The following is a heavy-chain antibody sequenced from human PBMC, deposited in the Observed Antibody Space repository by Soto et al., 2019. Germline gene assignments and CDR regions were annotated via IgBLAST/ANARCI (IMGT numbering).Heavy chain of an antibody. J-gene: IGHJ4*02. Sequence: PGPSLRLSCAASGFTFSSYPVSWVRQAPGKGLEWVSAISASGGTTYYADSVKGRFTISRDTSKNTLYLQMNSPRAEDTALYYCATLIVVIYWGQGSRVTVSS. CDR1: GFTFSSYP. CDR2: ISASGGTT. V-gene: IGHV3-23*01. CDR3: ATLIVVIY. D-gene: IGHD2-2*01.